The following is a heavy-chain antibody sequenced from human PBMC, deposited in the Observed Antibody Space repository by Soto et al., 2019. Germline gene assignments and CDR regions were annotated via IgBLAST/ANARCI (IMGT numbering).Heavy chain of an antibody. D-gene: IGHD3-9*01. CDR2: IKSKTDGGTT. V-gene: IGHV3-15*01. Sequence: PGGSLRLSCATSGFTFSNAWMSWVRQAPGKGLEWVGRIKSKTDGGTTDYAAPVKGRFTISRDDSKKTLYLQMNSLKTEDTAVYYCTTDLFRYDILTGYQTFDYWGQGTQVTVSS. CDR1: GFTFSNAW. CDR3: TTDLFRYDILTGYQTFDY. J-gene: IGHJ4*02.